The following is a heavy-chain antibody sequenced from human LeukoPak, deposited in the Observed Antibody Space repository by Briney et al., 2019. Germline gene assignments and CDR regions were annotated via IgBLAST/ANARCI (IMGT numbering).Heavy chain of an antibody. J-gene: IGHJ6*02. CDR2: IGSSSTYT. D-gene: IGHD1-1*01. V-gene: IGHV3-11*05. Sequence: PGGSLRLSCAASGFTFSSYWMSWVRQAPGKGLEWVSYIGSSSTYTNYADSVKGRFTISRDNAKNSLYLQMNSLRAEDTAVYYCARDHWKDRGDYYNGMDVWGQGTTVTVSS. CDR3: ARDHWKDRGDYYNGMDV. CDR1: GFTFSSYW.